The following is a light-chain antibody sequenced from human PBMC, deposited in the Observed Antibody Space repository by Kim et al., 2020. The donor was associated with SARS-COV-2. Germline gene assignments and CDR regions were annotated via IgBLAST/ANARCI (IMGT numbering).Light chain of an antibody. CDR2: EVS. CDR1: SVDIGSYNL. V-gene: IGLV2-23*02. Sequence: QSALTQPASVSGSPGQSITISCTGTSVDIGSYNLVSWYQQYPGKAPKFIISEVSKRPSGVSNRFVGSKSGNTASLTISGLQAEDEADYYCSSYAGSSTSIIFGGGTQLTVL. J-gene: IGLJ2*01. CDR3: SSYAGSSTSII.